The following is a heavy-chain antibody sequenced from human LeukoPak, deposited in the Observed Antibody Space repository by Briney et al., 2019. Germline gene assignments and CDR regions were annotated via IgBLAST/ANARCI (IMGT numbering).Heavy chain of an antibody. D-gene: IGHD3-16*01. V-gene: IGHV3-66*01. CDR1: GFTVSGNY. CDR3: VRGERFGDLGY. Sequence: GGSLRLSCAASGFTVSGNYLGWGRQAPGKGLEWVSFIYGGGDTSYADSVSARFTISRENSENKLYLQMNSLRAEDTAVYYCVRGERFGDLGYWGQGTLVTVSS. J-gene: IGHJ4*02. CDR2: IYGGGDT.